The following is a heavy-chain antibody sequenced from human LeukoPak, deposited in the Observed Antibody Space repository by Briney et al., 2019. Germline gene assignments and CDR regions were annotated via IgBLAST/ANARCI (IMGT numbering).Heavy chain of an antibody. CDR1: GGPISSGNYY. D-gene: IGHD3-10*01. J-gene: IGHJ4*02. CDR2: VHSSGST. CDR3: ARSKGDYGSGSLGY. V-gene: IGHV4-61*02. Sequence: SQTLSLTCTVSGGPISSGNYYWNWIRQPAGKGLEWIGRVHSSGSTNYNPSLKSRVTISRDTSKNQFSVIVSSVSAADTAMYFCARSKGDYGSGSLGYWGQGILVTVSS.